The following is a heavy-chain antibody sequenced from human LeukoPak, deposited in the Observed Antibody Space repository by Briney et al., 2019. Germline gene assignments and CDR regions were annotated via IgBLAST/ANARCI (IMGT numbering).Heavy chain of an antibody. D-gene: IGHD2-15*01. CDR1: GYIFTNYG. V-gene: IGHV1-18*01. CDR2: ISAYNGNT. CDR3: ATSPFSYCSGGSCYQRAYYFDY. J-gene: IGHJ4*02. Sequence: ASVKVSCKTSGYIFTNYGISWVRQAPGQGLEWMGWISAYNGNTNYAQKLQGRVIMTTDTSTSTAYMELSSLRSEDTAVYYCATSPFSYCSGGSCYQRAYYFDYWGQGTLVTVSS.